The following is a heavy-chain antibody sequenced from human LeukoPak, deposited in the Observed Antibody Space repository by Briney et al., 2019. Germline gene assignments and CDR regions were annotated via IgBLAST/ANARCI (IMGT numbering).Heavy chain of an antibody. V-gene: IGHV4-39*01. Sequence: SETLSLTCTVSGGSMSSSSYYWGWIRQPPGKGLEWIGSIYYSGSTYYNPSLKSRVTISVDTSKNQFSLMLSSVTAADTAVYYCARHVNYDILTGYSPQWFDPWGQGTLVTVSS. CDR3: ARHVNYDILTGYSPQWFDP. CDR1: GGSMSSSSYY. CDR2: IYYSGST. J-gene: IGHJ5*02. D-gene: IGHD3-9*01.